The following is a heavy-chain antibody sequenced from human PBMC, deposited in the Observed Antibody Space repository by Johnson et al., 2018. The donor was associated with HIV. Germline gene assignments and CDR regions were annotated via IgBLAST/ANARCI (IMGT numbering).Heavy chain of an antibody. CDR1: GFTFSNAW. D-gene: IGHD6-19*01. J-gene: IGHJ3*02. CDR3: AREPGLVAAFDI. CDR2: IKSKTEGGTT. Sequence: VQLVESGGGLVKPGGSLRLSCAASGFTFSNAWMSWVRQAPGKGLEWVGRIKSKTEGGTTDYAAPVKGRFTISRDDSKNTLYLQMNSLRAEDTAVYYCAREPGLVAAFDIWGQGTMVTVS. V-gene: IGHV3-15*01.